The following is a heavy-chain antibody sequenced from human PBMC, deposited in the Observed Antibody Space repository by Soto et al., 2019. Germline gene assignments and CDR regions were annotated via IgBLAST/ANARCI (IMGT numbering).Heavy chain of an antibody. V-gene: IGHV3-23*01. CDR2: IGGSAAGS. J-gene: IGHJ4*02. CDR1: GFTFSSYA. D-gene: IGHD6-19*01. Sequence: EVQLLESGGNLVQPGGSLKLSCAASGFTFSSYAMSWVRQAPGKGLEWVSGIGGSAAGSNYADSVKGRFTISRDNSRNTVDLQMSSLRAEDTTLYYCARVGGIAVAGTHLDYWGQGTLVTVSA. CDR3: ARVGGIAVAGTHLDY.